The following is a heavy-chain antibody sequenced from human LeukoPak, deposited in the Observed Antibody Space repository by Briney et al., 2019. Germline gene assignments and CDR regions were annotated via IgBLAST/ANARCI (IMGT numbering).Heavy chain of an antibody. V-gene: IGHV1-2*02. Sequence: ASVKVSCRASGYTFTDYYMHWVRQAPGQGLEWMGWINPNSGGTNYAQKFQGRVTMTRDTSISTAYMELSRLRSDDTAVYYCARDSHPVSWAFDIWGQGTMVTVSS. CDR3: ARDSHPVSWAFDI. CDR1: GYTFTDYY. CDR2: INPNSGGT. J-gene: IGHJ3*02.